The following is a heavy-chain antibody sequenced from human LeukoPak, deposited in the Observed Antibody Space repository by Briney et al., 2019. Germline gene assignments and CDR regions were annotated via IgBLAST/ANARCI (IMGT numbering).Heavy chain of an antibody. J-gene: IGHJ4*02. D-gene: IGHD2-2*01. V-gene: IGHV1-8*01. CDR3: ARGAPQYCSSTSCYEFDY. CDR2: MNPNSGNT. CDR1: GYTFTSYD. Sequence: ASVKVSCKASGYTFTSYDINWVRQATGQGLEWMGWMNPNSGNTGYAQKFQGRVTMTRNTSISTAYMELSSLRSEDTAVYYCARGAPQYCSSTSCYEFDYRGQGTLVTVSS.